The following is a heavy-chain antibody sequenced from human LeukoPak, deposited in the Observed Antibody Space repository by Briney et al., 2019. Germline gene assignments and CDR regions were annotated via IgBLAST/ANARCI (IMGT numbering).Heavy chain of an antibody. J-gene: IGHJ4*02. CDR3: VCPSPHYSSGSFDY. D-gene: IGHD6-19*01. V-gene: IGHV7-4-1*02. Sequence: ASVKVSCKASGYTFTSYAMNWVRQAPGQGLEWMGWINTNTGNPTYAQGFTGRFVFSLDTSVSTAYLQISSLKAEDTAVYYCVCPSPHYSSGSFDYWGQGTLVTDSS. CDR2: INTNTGNP. CDR1: GYTFTSYA.